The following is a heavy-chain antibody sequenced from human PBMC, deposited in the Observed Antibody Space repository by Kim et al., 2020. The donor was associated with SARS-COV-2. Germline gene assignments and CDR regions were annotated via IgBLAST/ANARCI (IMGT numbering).Heavy chain of an antibody. CDR3: ARDRGWLQPVNYFDY. Sequence: GGSLRLSCAASGFTFSSYSMNWVRQAPGKGLEWVSSISSSSYIYYADSVKGRFTISRDNAKNSLYLQMNSLRAEDTAVYYCARDRGWLQPVNYFDYWGQGTLVTVSS. J-gene: IGHJ4*02. V-gene: IGHV3-21*01. CDR2: ISSSSYI. CDR1: GFTFSSYS. D-gene: IGHD3-10*01.